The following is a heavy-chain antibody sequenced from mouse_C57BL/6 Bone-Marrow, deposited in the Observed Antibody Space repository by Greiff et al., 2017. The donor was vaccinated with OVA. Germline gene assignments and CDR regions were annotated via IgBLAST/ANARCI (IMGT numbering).Heavy chain of an antibody. CDR1: GYTFTDHT. D-gene: IGHD3-2*02. CDR3: AREGTAQVGFAY. CDR2: IYPSDGST. V-gene: IGHV1-78*01. Sequence: VQLQQSDAELVKPGASVKISCKASGYTFTDHTIHWMKQRPEQGLEWIGYIYPSDGSTKYNETFKGKSTLTADKSSSTAYMQLNSLTSEDSAVYVCAREGTAQVGFAYWGQGTLVTVSA. J-gene: IGHJ3*01.